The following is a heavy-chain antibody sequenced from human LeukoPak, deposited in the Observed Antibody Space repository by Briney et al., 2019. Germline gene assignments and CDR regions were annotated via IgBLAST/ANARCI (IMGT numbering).Heavy chain of an antibody. Sequence: ASVKVSCKASGYTFTGYYMHWVRQAPGQGLEWMGWINPNSGDTNYAQKFQGRVTMTRDTSISPAYMELSRLRSDDTAVYYCARGPPYYDILTGYYYWGQGTLVTVSS. V-gene: IGHV1-2*02. CDR1: GYTFTGYY. CDR2: INPNSGDT. J-gene: IGHJ4*02. CDR3: ARGPPYYDILTGYYY. D-gene: IGHD3-9*01.